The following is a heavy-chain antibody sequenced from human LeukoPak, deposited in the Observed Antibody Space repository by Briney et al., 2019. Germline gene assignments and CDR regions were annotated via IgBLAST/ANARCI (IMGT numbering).Heavy chain of an antibody. V-gene: IGHV4-59*11. CDR3: ARDRYFDN. CDR1: GGSFTSHY. J-gene: IGHJ4*02. CDR2: YSGST. Sequence: SETLSLTCTVSGGSFTSHYWSWIRQPPGKGLEWIGYYSGSTNYNPSLKSRATILADTSKNQFSLKLTSVTAADTAVYYCARDRYFDNWGQGTLVTASS.